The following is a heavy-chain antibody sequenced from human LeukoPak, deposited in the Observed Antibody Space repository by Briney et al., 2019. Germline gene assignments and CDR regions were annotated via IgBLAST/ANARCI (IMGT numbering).Heavy chain of an antibody. CDR3: ARDSSSPYPTGTDAFDI. V-gene: IGHV3-21*01. D-gene: IGHD6-6*01. CDR2: ISSSSSYI. CDR1: GFTFSSYS. Sequence: PGGSRRLSCAASGFTFSSYSMNWVRQAPGKGLEWVSSISSSSSYIYYADSVKGRFTISRDNAKNSLYLQMNSLRAEDAAVYYCARDSSSPYPTGTDAFDIWGQGTMVTVSS. J-gene: IGHJ3*02.